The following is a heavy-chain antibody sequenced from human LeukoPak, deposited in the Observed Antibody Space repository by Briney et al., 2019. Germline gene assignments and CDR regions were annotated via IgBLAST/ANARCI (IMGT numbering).Heavy chain of an antibody. CDR2: INSDGSST. CDR1: GFTFSTYW. J-gene: IGHJ4*02. Sequence: GGSLRLSCAASGFTFSTYWMLWLRQAPGKGLVWVSRINSDGSSTSYADSVKGRFTISRDNAENTLYLQMNSLRAQDTAVYYCARDLAGIVNYWGQGTLVTVYS. D-gene: IGHD3-16*02. V-gene: IGHV3-74*01. CDR3: ARDLAGIVNY.